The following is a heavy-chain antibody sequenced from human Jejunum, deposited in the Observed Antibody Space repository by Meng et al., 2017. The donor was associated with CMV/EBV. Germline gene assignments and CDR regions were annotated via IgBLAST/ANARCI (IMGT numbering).Heavy chain of an antibody. CDR2: IRYGRSDQ. J-gene: IGHJ4*02. V-gene: IGHV3-30*02. CDR1: SYG. D-gene: IGHD2-15*01. CDR3: AKDLPFVGYCSGASYYSFDY. Sequence: SYGMHWVRQAPGKGLEWVTFIRYGRSDQYYADSVKGRFTISRDNSKNTLFLQMNSLRPEDTAVYYCAKDLPFVGYCSGASYYSFDYWGQGTLVTVSS.